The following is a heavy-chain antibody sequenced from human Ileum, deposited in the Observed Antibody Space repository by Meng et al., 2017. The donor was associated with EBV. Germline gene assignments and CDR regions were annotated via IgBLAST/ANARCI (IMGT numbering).Heavy chain of an antibody. CDR2: MNPKTGTA. V-gene: IGHV1-8*01. CDR1: GYTFTNYD. D-gene: IGHD5-24*01. J-gene: IGHJ4*02. Sequence: QGQSVQAWAEVKKPGAAMKVPCKASGYTFTNYDISWDRQATGQGLEWMGWMNPKTGTAHYAQKFQGRVSMTRDTSITTAYMELSSLTSEDTAVYYCVRTLERGDYWGQGTLVTVSS. CDR3: VRTLERGDY.